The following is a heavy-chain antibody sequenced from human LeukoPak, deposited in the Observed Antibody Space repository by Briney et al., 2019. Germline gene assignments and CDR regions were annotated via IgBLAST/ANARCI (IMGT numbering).Heavy chain of an antibody. CDR2: INWNGGST. V-gene: IGHV3-20*04. CDR1: GFTFDDYG. Sequence: TGGSLRLSCAASGFTFDDYGMSWVRQAPGKGLEWVSGINWNGGSTGYADSVKGRFTISRDNAKTSLYLQMNSLRAEDTALYYCARVGGSYYAKSNFDYWGQGTLVTVSS. J-gene: IGHJ4*02. D-gene: IGHD1-26*01. CDR3: ARVGGSYYAKSNFDY.